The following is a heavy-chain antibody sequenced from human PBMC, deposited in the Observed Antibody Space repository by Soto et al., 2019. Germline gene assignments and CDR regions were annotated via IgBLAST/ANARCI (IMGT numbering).Heavy chain of an antibody. Sequence: TLSLTCTVSGGSISSTSYYWGWIRQPPGKGLEWIGSIYYSGSTYYNPSLKSRVTISVDTSKNQFSLKLSSVTAADTAVYYCARRVVVVTGGMDVWGQGTTVTVSS. CDR3: ARRVVVVTGGMDV. V-gene: IGHV4-39*01. J-gene: IGHJ6*02. CDR1: GGSISSTSYY. CDR2: IYYSGST. D-gene: IGHD2-21*02.